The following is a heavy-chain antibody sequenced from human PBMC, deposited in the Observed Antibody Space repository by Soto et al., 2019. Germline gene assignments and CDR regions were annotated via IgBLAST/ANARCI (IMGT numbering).Heavy chain of an antibody. Sequence: SETLSLTCTVSGSSINSGDYYWSWIRQPPGKGLEWIGYIYDSGSTFYNPSLKSRVTISVDTSKNQFSLKLSSVTAADTAVYYCARGSRRFGELSYWGQGTLVTVSS. CDR2: IYDSGST. CDR3: ARGSRRFGELSY. V-gene: IGHV4-30-4*01. J-gene: IGHJ4*02. CDR1: GSSINSGDYY. D-gene: IGHD3-10*01.